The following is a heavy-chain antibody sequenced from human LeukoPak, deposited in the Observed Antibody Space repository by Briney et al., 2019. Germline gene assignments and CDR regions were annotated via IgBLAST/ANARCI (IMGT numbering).Heavy chain of an antibody. Sequence: SGRSLRLSCAASGFTFNSYAMHWVRQAPGKGLEWVAVISYDGSNKNYADSVKGRFTISRDDSKNTLYLQMNSLRAEDTAVYYCAQTGEQQPGRVDYWGQGTLVTVSS. CDR2: ISYDGSNK. J-gene: IGHJ4*02. D-gene: IGHD6-13*01. CDR3: AQTGEQQPGRVDY. V-gene: IGHV3-30-3*01. CDR1: GFTFNSYA.